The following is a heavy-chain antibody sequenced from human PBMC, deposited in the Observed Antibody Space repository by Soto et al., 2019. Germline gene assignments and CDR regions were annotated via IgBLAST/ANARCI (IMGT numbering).Heavy chain of an antibody. V-gene: IGHV4-39*01. J-gene: IGHJ6*03. CDR1: GGSVSSSDSY. CDR3: ARVVRCSVITYHYMDV. Sequence: QLQLQESGPGLVKPSETLSLTCTVSGGSVSSSDSYWGWIRQPPGKGLEWIATIYYSGYTYYNASLRSRVTISVDTSTDQFSLRLTSVTVADTAVYYCARVVRCSVITYHYMDVWGDGTTVTVSS. D-gene: IGHD2-15*01. CDR2: IYYSGYT.